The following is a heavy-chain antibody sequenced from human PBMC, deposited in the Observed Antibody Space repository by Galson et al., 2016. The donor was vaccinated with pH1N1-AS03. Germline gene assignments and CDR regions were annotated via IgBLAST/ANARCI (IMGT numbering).Heavy chain of an antibody. CDR2: INQDENEK. D-gene: IGHD2-21*02. CDR1: GFTFKSYW. CDR3: ARESTGTEHIVVVTGRYGYYYMDV. Sequence: SLRLSCAASGFTFKSYWMSWVRQAPGKGLEWVANINQDENEKYCVDSVKGRFTISRDNAKNSLYLEMNSLRAEDTALYYCARESTGTEHIVVVTGRYGYYYMDVWGKGTTVTASS. J-gene: IGHJ6*03. V-gene: IGHV3-7*03.